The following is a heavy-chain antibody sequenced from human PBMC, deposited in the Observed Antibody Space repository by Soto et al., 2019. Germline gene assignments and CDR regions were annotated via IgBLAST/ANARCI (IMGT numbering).Heavy chain of an antibody. Sequence: QVQLVQSGAEVKKPGSWVNVSCKASGGTFNNYPITWVRPAPGQGLEWMGRIIPVLGIKNYSQKYQGRLTMTADNSTNTAYVALSSLRSEDKAICYCARETIDWKGGITYWGQATLLTVSS. CDR2: IIPVLGIK. D-gene: IGHD1-1*01. CDR3: ARETIDWKGGITY. V-gene: IGHV1-69*04. J-gene: IGHJ4*02. CDR1: GGTFNNYP.